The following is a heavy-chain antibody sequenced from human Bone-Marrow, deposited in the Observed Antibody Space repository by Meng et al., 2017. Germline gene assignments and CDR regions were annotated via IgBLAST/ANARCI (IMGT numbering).Heavy chain of an antibody. Sequence: QGQLQEPGPGLVKPPQTLSLTCTVSGGSISSGGYYWGWIRQHPGKGLEWIGYIYYSGSTYYNPSLKSRVTISVDTSKNQFSLKLSSVTAADTAVYYCARGPLSAAGTMGYFQHWGQGTLVTVAS. CDR1: GGSISSGGYY. J-gene: IGHJ1*01. D-gene: IGHD6-13*01. CDR2: IYYSGST. V-gene: IGHV4-31*03. CDR3: ARGPLSAAGTMGYFQH.